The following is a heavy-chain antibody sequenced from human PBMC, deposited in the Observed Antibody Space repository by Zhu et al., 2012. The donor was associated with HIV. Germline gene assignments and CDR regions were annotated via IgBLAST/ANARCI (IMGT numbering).Heavy chain of an antibody. CDR2: VYYSGIT. Sequence: QVQLQESGPGLVKPSETLSLTCTVSNDSISIDYFYWSWIRQPPGKGLEWIGSVYYSGITYYNSPLRSRVSVSVDTSKNQFFXKLTSVTAADTALYWCARRTAAAFDFWGQGIRVTVSS. CDR3: ARRTAAAFDF. D-gene: IGHD6-13*01. CDR1: NDSISIDYFY. J-gene: IGHJ4*02. V-gene: IGHV4-39*01.